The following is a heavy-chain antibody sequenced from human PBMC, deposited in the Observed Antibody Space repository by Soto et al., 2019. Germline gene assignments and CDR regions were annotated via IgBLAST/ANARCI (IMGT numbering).Heavy chain of an antibody. CDR1: VFTFSSYS. CDR2: ISSSSSYI. J-gene: IGHJ6*02. D-gene: IGHD6-19*01. V-gene: IGHV3-21*01. CDR3: ARDPGYSSGWYNYYYGMDV. Sequence: PGGSLRLSCAASVFTFSSYSMNWVRQAPGKGLEWVSSISSSSSYIYYADSVKGRFTISRDNAKNSLYLQMNSLRAEDTAVYYCARDPGYSSGWYNYYYGMDVWGQGTTVTVSS.